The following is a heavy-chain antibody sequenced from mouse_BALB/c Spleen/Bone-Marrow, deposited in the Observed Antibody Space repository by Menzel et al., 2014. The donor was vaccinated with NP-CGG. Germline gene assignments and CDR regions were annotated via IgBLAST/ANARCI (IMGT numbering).Heavy chain of an antibody. Sequence: EVKLMESGPELVKPGASVKMSCKASGYTFTSYVMHWVKQKPGQGLEWIGYINPYNDGTKYNEKFKGKATLTSDKSSSTAYMELSSLTSEDSAVDDCARRDYYGSSFYWYFDVWGAGTTVTVSS. J-gene: IGHJ1*01. CDR1: GYTFTSYV. CDR2: INPYNDGT. D-gene: IGHD1-1*01. V-gene: IGHV1-14*01. CDR3: ARRDYYGSSFYWYFDV.